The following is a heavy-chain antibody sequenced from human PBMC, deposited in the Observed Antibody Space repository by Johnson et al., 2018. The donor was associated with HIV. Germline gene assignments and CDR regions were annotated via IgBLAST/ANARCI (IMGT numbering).Heavy chain of an antibody. Sequence: QVQLVESGGGVVQPGGSLRLSCAASGFTFSSYGMHWVRQAPGKGLEWVAVISYDGSNKYYADSVKGRFTISRDNSKNTLYLQMTSLRAEDTAVYYCARGLKWSKGGCYTGAFDIWGQGTMVTVSS. D-gene: IGHD2-8*01. CDR1: GFTFSSYG. J-gene: IGHJ3*02. CDR3: ARGLKWSKGGCYTGAFDI. V-gene: IGHV3-30*19. CDR2: ISYDGSNK.